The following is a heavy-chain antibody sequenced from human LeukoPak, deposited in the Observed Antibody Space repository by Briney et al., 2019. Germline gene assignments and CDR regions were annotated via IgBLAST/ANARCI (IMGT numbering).Heavy chain of an antibody. Sequence: SETLSLTCTVSGGSISSSSYYWGWIRQPPGKGLEWIGSIYYSGSTYYNPSLKSRVTISVDTSKNQFSLKLSSVTAADTAVYYCARWGLVLDAFDIWGQGTMVTVSS. CDR1: GGSISSSSYY. J-gene: IGHJ3*02. CDR3: ARWGLVLDAFDI. V-gene: IGHV4-39*07. D-gene: IGHD3/OR15-3a*01. CDR2: IYYSGST.